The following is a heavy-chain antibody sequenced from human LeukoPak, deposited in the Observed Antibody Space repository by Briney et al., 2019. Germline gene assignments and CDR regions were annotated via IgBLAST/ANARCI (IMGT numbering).Heavy chain of an antibody. CDR1: GFTFNNYG. D-gene: IGHD3-10*01. V-gene: IGHV3-30*02. CDR3: AKDSAFYYIDV. Sequence: AGGSLRLSCAASGFTFNNYGMHWVRQAPGKGLEGVAFIRYNGNNQYYADSVKGRFTITRDNSENTLYLQMNSLKGDDTAVYYCAKDSAFYYIDVWGKGTTVIISS. J-gene: IGHJ6*03. CDR2: IRYNGNNQ.